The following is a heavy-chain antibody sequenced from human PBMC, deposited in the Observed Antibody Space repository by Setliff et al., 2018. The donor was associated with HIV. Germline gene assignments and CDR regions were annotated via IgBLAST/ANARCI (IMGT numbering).Heavy chain of an antibody. CDR1: GGSINRGNYY. CDR3: ARATWLVHPFPLYYFDY. V-gene: IGHV4-61*09. Sequence: SETLSLTCSVSGGSINRGNYYWTWIRQSAGKGLEWIGHIHITGNTDYNPPLKSRVTISLDTARNQFSLELTSVTATDAAVYYCARATWLVHPFPLYYFDYWGQGTLVTVSS. CDR2: IHITGNT. J-gene: IGHJ4*02. D-gene: IGHD6-19*01.